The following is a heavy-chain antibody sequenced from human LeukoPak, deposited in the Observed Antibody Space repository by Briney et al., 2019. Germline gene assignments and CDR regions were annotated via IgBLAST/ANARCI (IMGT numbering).Heavy chain of an antibody. CDR1: GYFFTGHY. J-gene: IGHJ4*02. CDR2: INPSSGGT. CDR3: ARETDRNFDY. D-gene: IGHD1-14*01. Sequence: ASVKVSCKASGYFFTGHYMHWVRQAPGQGLEWMGWINPSSGGTKYAQKFQGRVTMTRDTSISTAYMELSRLGSDDTAVYYCARETDRNFDYWGQGTLVTVSS. V-gene: IGHV1-2*02.